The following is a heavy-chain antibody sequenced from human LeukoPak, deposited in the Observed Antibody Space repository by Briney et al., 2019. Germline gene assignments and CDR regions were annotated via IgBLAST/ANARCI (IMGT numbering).Heavy chain of an antibody. CDR3: AREVFEGQRQSDAFDV. Sequence: GGSLRLSCAASGFTFSSHWMHWVRHAPGEGLVWVSRVNGPGDWTHYADSVRGRFIISRDNAENTISLQMNNLRAEDTAVYFCAREVFEGQRQSDAFDVWGQGTMVTVSS. CDR2: VNGPGDWT. J-gene: IGHJ3*01. D-gene: IGHD6-25*01. CDR1: GFTFSSHW. V-gene: IGHV3-74*01.